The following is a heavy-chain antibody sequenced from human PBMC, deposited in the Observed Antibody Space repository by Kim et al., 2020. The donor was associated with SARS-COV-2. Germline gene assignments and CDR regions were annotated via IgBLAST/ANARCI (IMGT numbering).Heavy chain of an antibody. D-gene: IGHD1-1*01. J-gene: IGHJ4*02. V-gene: IGHV4-34*01. CDR1: GGSFSGYY. Sequence: SETLSLTCAVSGGSFSGYYWSWIRQPPGKGLEWIGEINHSGSTNYNPSLKSRVTISVDTSKNQFSLKLSSVTAADTAVYYCARSPPTGPFVFDYWGQGTLVTVSS. CDR2: INHSGST. CDR3: ARSPPTGPFVFDY.